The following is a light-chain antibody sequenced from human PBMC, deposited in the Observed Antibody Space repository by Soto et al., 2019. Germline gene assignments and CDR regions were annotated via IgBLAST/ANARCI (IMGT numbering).Light chain of an antibody. Sequence: EIVLTQSPGTLSLSPEERATLSCRASQSVSSSYLAWYQQKPGQAPRLLMYGASSRATGIPDRFSGSGCGTDFTLTINRLEPEDCAVYYCQQYRSSPLFTFGPGTKVDIK. CDR3: QQYRSSPLFT. V-gene: IGKV3-20*01. CDR2: GAS. J-gene: IGKJ3*01. CDR1: QSVSSSY.